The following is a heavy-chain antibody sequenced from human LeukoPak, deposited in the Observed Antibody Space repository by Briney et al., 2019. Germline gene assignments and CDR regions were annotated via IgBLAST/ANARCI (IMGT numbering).Heavy chain of an antibody. CDR2: IYHSGST. Sequence: SETLSLTCTVSGYSISSGYYWGWIRQPPGKGLEWIGSIYHSGSTYYNPSLKSRVTISVDTSKNQFSLKLSSVTAADTAVYYCARTYCSSTNCYRSPFDPWGQGTLATVSS. D-gene: IGHD2-2*01. J-gene: IGHJ5*02. CDR1: GYSISSGYY. CDR3: ARTYCSSTNCYRSPFDP. V-gene: IGHV4-38-2*02.